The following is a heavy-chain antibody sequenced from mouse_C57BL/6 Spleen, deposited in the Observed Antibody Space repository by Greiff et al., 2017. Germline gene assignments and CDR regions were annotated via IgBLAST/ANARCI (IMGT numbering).Heavy chain of an antibody. CDR2: IYPGGGYT. CDR1: GYTFTNYW. D-gene: IGHD2-2*01. Sequence: QVQLKQSGAELVRPGTSVKMSCKASGYTFTNYWIGWAKQRPGHGLEWIGDIYPGGGYTNYNEKFKGKATLTADKSSSTAYMQFSSLTSEDSAIYYCARWLRDAMDYWGQGTSVTVSS. J-gene: IGHJ4*01. V-gene: IGHV1-63*01. CDR3: ARWLRDAMDY.